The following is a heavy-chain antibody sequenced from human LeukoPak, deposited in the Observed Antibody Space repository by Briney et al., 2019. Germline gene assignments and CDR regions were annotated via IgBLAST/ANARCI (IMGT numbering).Heavy chain of an antibody. CDR2: INPNSGGT. Sequence: ASVKVSCKASGYTFTGYYMHWVRQAPGQGLEWMGWINPNSGGTNYAQKFQGRVTMTRDTSISTAYMELSRLRSDDTAVYYCARGGCSSTSCYRTLYYYSYMDVWGKGTTVTVSS. V-gene: IGHV1-2*02. D-gene: IGHD2-2*01. J-gene: IGHJ6*03. CDR1: GYTFTGYY. CDR3: ARGGCSSTSCYRTLYYYSYMDV.